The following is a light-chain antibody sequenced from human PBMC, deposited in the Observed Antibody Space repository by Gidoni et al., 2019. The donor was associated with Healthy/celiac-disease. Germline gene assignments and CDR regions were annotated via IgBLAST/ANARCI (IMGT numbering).Light chain of an antibody. V-gene: IGLV1-40*01. CDR3: QSYDSSLSGYYV. Sequence: QSVLTQPPSVSGAPGQRVTIPCTGSSSNIGAGYDVHWYQPLPGTAPKLLIYVNSNRPSGVPDRFSGSKSGTSASLAITGLQAEDEADYYCQSYDSSLSGYYVFGTGTKVTVL. CDR1: SSNIGAGYD. CDR2: VNS. J-gene: IGLJ1*01.